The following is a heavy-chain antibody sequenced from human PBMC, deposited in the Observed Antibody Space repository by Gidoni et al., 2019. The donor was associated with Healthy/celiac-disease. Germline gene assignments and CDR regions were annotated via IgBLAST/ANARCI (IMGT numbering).Heavy chain of an antibody. V-gene: IGHV4-39*01. CDR3: ARHVRCSSTSCHVDAFDI. Sequence: QLQRQESGPGLVKPSATLSLTCTVSGGSISRSSYYWGWIRQPPGKGLEWIGSIYYRGSTYYNPSLKSRVTISVDTSKNQFSLKLSSVTAADTAVYYCARHVRCSSTSCHVDAFDIWGQGTMVTVSS. CDR1: GGSISRSSYY. J-gene: IGHJ3*02. D-gene: IGHD2-2*01. CDR2: IYYRGST.